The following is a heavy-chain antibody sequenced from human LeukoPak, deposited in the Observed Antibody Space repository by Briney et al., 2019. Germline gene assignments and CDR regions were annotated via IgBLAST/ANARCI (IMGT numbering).Heavy chain of an antibody. CDR1: GGSISSSSYY. D-gene: IGHD3-16*01. J-gene: IGHJ3*02. Sequence: PSETLSLTCTVSGGSISSSSYYWGWIRQPPGKGLEWIGSIYYSGSTYCNPSLKSRVTISVDTSKNQFSLKLSSVTAADTAVYYCARDRGDLRSSGGAFDIWGQGTMVTVSS. CDR2: IYYSGST. V-gene: IGHV4-39*02. CDR3: ARDRGDLRSSGGAFDI.